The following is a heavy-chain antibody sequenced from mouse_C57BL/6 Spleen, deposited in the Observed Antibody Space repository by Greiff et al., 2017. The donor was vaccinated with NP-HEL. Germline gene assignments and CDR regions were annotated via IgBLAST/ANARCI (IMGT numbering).Heavy chain of an antibody. CDR3: ARHLITTETGFAY. Sequence: EVQVVESGGDLVKPGGSLKLSCAASGFTFSSYGMSWVRQTPDKRLEWVATISSGGSYTYYPDSVKGRFTISRDNAKNTLYLQMSSLKSEDTAMYYCARHLITTETGFAYWGQGTLVTVSA. J-gene: IGHJ3*01. CDR2: ISSGGSYT. D-gene: IGHD1-1*01. CDR1: GFTFSSYG. V-gene: IGHV5-6*01.